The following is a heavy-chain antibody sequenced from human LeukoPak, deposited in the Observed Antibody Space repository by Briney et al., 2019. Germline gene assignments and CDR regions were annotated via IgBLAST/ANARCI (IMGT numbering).Heavy chain of an antibody. D-gene: IGHD6-13*01. J-gene: IGHJ4*02. V-gene: IGHV4-34*01. CDR3: ARRGSSSWYFDY. CDR2: INHSGST. CDR1: GGSFSGYY. Sequence: SETLSLTCAVYGGSFSGYYWSWIRQPPGKGLEWIGEINHSGSTNYNPSLKSRVTISVDTSKNQFSLKLSSVTAADTAVYYCARRGSSSWYFDYRGQGTLVTVSS.